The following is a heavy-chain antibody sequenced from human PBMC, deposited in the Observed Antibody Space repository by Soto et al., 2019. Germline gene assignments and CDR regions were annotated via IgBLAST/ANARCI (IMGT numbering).Heavy chain of an antibody. Sequence: EASVKVSCKASGYTFTSYGISWVRQAPGQGLEWMGWISAYNGNTNYAQKLQGRVTMTTDTSTSTAYMELRSLRSDDTAVYYCARDQATMVRGVITYYYGMDVWGQGTTVTVSS. D-gene: IGHD3-10*01. CDR3: ARDQATMVRGVITYYYGMDV. V-gene: IGHV1-18*01. CDR2: ISAYNGNT. J-gene: IGHJ6*02. CDR1: GYTFTSYG.